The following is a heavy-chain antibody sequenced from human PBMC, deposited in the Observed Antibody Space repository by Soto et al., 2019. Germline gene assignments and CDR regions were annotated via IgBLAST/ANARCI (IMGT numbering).Heavy chain of an antibody. CDR2: IYPGDSDT. CDR3: ARFVQTGRYCSSTSCRAINWFDP. D-gene: IGHD2-2*01. CDR1: GYSFTSYW. J-gene: IGHJ5*02. Sequence: PGESLKISCKGSGYSFTSYWIGWVRQMPGKGLEWMGIIYPGDSDTRYSPSFQGQVTISADKSISTAYLQWSSLKASDTAMYYCARFVQTGRYCSSTSCRAINWFDPWGQGTLVTVSS. V-gene: IGHV5-51*01.